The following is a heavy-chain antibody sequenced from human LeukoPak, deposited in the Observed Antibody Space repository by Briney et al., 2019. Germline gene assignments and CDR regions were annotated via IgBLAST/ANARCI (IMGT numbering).Heavy chain of an antibody. Sequence: GGSLRLSCAASGFTLTSYAMSWVRQAPGKGLEWVSGISGSGGSTYHADSVKGRFTISRDNSKNTLYLQMNSLRAEDTAVYYCAKDLDSSGYYPYYFDYWGQGTLVTVSS. CDR3: AKDLDSSGYYPYYFDY. CDR2: ISGSGGST. J-gene: IGHJ4*02. V-gene: IGHV3-23*01. CDR1: GFTLTSYA. D-gene: IGHD3-22*01.